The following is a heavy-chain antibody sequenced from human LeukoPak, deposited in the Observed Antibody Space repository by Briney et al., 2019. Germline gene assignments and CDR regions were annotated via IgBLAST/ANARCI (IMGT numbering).Heavy chain of an antibody. Sequence: GGSLRLSCATSGFTFYTHAMSWVRQAPGKGLEWVPVISGSGGSTDYADSVKGRFTISRDNSKNTLYLQMNSLRAEDTAVYYCAKGNYYDSTGYYLTYPFDYWGQGTLVTVSS. CDR3: AKGNYYDSTGYYLTYPFDY. D-gene: IGHD3-22*01. J-gene: IGHJ4*02. CDR1: GFTFYTHA. CDR2: ISGSGGST. V-gene: IGHV3-23*01.